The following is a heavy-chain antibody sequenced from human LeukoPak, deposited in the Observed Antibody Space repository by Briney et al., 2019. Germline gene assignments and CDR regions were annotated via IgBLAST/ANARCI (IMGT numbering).Heavy chain of an antibody. CDR1: GYTFTSYY. Sequence: ASVKVSCKASGYTFTSYYMHWVRQAPGQGLEWMGTINPSGGYTSYAQKLQGRVTMTRDTSTSTVYMEMSSLRSEDTALYYCAREGGSSSWYDYWGQGTLVTVSS. V-gene: IGHV1-46*04. CDR3: AREGGSSSWYDY. D-gene: IGHD6-13*01. J-gene: IGHJ4*02. CDR2: INPSGGYT.